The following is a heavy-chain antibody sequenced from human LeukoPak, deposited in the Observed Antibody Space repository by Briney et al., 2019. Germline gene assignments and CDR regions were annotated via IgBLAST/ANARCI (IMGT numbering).Heavy chain of an antibody. D-gene: IGHD3-10*01. V-gene: IGHV4-61*02. CDR3: ARVLLTMVRGGDYMDV. CDR2: IYTSGST. J-gene: IGHJ6*03. Sequence: SQTLSLTCTVSGGSISSGSNYWSWIRQPAGKGLEWIGRIYTSGSTNYNPSLKSRVTISVDTSKNQFSLKLSSVTAADTAVYYCARVLLTMVRGGDYMDVWGKGTTVTVSS. CDR1: GGSISSGSNY.